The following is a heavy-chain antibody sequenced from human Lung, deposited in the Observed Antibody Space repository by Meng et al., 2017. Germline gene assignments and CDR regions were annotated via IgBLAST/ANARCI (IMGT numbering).Heavy chain of an antibody. J-gene: IGHJ4*02. CDR3: ARDGIVLRFLQWLSHFEH. CDR2: IGYDGSNK. D-gene: IGHD3-3*01. V-gene: IGHV3-33*01. CDR1: GFTFSTYA. Sequence: GESLKISCAASGFTFSTYAMHWVRQAPGKGLEWVAVIGYDGSNKYYAESVKGRFAISRDNSKNTVYLQMNSLRAEDTAVYYCARDGIVLRFLQWLSHFEHWGQGTLVTSPQ.